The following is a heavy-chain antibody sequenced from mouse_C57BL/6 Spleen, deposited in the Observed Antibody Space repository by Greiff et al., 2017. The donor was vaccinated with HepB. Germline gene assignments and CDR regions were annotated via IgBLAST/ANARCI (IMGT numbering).Heavy chain of an antibody. V-gene: IGHV5-6*01. D-gene: IGHD2-4*01. CDR2: ISSGGSYT. J-gene: IGHJ4*01. Sequence: EVHLVESGGDLVKPGGSLKLSCAASRFTFSSYGMSWVRQTPDKRLEWVATISSGGSYTYYPDSVKGRFTISRDNAKNTLYLQMSSLKSEDTAMYYCANYDYDGGAMDYWGQGTSVTVSS. CDR1: RFTFSSYG. CDR3: ANYDYDGGAMDY.